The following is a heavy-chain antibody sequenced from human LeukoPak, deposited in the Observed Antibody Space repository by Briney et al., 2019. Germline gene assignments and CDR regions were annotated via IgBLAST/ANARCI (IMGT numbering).Heavy chain of an antibody. CDR3: ARGYCTGDNSSGALFHL. CDR2: INPNSGGT. V-gene: IGHV1-2*02. J-gene: IGHJ1*01. D-gene: IGHD2-8*02. Sequence: ASVKVSCKASGFTSTADHIHWVRQARGQGLEWMGWINPNSGGTNYAQKFQGRVTMTRDTSLSTAYIELNRLRSDDTAVYYCARGYCTGDNSSGALFHLWGRGPLVTVFS. CDR1: GFTSTADH.